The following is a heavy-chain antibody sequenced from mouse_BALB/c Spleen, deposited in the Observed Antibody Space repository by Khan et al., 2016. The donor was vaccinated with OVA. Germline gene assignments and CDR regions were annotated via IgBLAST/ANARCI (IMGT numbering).Heavy chain of an antibody. Sequence: QVQLKESGPGLVAPSQSLSITCTVSGFSLTSYGVNWVRQPPGKGLEWLGVIWGDGSTNYHSTLMSRLSISKDNSQSQVFLKLSSLQTDDTATYYCAKWGTVNYYAMDYWGQGTSVTVSS. CDR3: AKWGTVNYYAMDY. V-gene: IGHV2-3*01. D-gene: IGHD1-1*01. J-gene: IGHJ4*01. CDR1: GFSLTSYG. CDR2: IWGDGST.